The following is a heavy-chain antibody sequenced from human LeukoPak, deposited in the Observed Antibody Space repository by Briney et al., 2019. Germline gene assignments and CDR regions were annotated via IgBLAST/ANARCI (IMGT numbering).Heavy chain of an antibody. V-gene: IGHV3-30*18. CDR1: GDTFSSNN. CDR3: AKEVEVSPGPHY. J-gene: IGHJ4*02. D-gene: IGHD2-15*01. Sequence: AGSLSLSCAASGDTFSSNNMCSGGHAPRERGERGAVISCVGSKKFYADSVKGRFPISRDNSKNTLYLQMNSLRAEDTAVYYWAKEVEVSPGPHYWGRGTLLSVPS. CDR2: ISCVGSKK.